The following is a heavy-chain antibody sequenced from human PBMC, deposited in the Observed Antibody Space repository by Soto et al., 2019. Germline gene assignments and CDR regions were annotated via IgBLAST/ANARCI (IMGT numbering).Heavy chain of an antibody. D-gene: IGHD6-6*01. CDR3: ARDIAARPVLTYYYYYGMDV. CDR2: INPNSGGT. CDR1: GYTFTGYY. J-gene: IGHJ6*02. Sequence: ASVKVSCKASGYTFTGYYMHWVRQAPGQGLEWMGWINPNSGGTNYAQKFQGWVTMTRDTSISTAYMELSRLRSDDTAVYYCARDIAARPVLTYYYYYGMDVWGQGTTVTVYS. V-gene: IGHV1-2*04.